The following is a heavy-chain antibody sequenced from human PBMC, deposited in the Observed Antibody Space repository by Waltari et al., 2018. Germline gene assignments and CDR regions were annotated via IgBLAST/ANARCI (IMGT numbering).Heavy chain of an antibody. J-gene: IGHJ4*02. CDR2: IKPDGSQQ. CDR3: ARDFNWGWDF. Sequence: EVQLVDSGGGLVQPGGSLRLSCAASGFTFRSNWRSWVRQAPGRGLEWLANIKPDGSQQYYVDSVRGRFSISRDNAKNSLYLQLNSLRAEDTAIYYCARDFNWGWDFWGQGTLVTVSS. D-gene: IGHD7-27*01. V-gene: IGHV3-7*03. CDR1: GFTFRSNW.